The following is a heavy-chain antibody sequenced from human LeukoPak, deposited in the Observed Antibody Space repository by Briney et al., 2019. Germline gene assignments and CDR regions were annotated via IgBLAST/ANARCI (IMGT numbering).Heavy chain of an antibody. D-gene: IGHD3-10*01. CDR3: ARDYYYGSRSPNNYYGMDV. J-gene: IGHJ6*02. CDR1: GFTFSSYA. CDR2: ISYDGSNK. Sequence: PGGSLRLSCAASGFTFSSYAMHWVRQAPGKGLEWVAVISYDGSNKYYADSVKGRFTISRDNSKNTLYLQMNSLRAEDTAVYYCARDYYYGSRSPNNYYGMDVWGQGATVTVSS. V-gene: IGHV3-30-3*01.